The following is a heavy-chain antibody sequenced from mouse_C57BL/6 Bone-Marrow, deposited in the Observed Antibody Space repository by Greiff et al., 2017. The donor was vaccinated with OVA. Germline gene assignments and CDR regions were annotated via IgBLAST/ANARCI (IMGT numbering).Heavy chain of an antibody. J-gene: IGHJ1*03. Sequence: VQLVESGAELVRPGTSVKMSCKASGYTFTNYWIGWAKQRPGHGLEWIGDIYPGGGYTNYNEKFKGKATLTADKSSSTAYMQFSSLTSEDSAIYYCPRDCSSYWYFDVWGTGTTVTVSS. CDR1: GYTFTNYW. D-gene: IGHD1-1*01. CDR3: PRDCSSYWYFDV. V-gene: IGHV1-63*01. CDR2: IYPGGGYT.